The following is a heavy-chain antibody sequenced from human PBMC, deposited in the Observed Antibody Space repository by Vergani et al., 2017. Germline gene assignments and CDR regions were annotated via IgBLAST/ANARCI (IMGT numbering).Heavy chain of an antibody. CDR2: IIPIFGTA. CDR3: ARDPSIAAAGTGYFQH. V-gene: IGHV1-69*12. Sequence: QVQLVQSGAEVTKPGASVQVSCKASGGTFSSYAISWVRQAPGQGLEWMGGIIPIFGTANYAQTFQGRVTITADESTSTADMELSSLRSEDTAVYYCARDPSIAAAGTGYFQHWGQGTLVTVSS. D-gene: IGHD6-13*01. CDR1: GGTFSSYA. J-gene: IGHJ1*01.